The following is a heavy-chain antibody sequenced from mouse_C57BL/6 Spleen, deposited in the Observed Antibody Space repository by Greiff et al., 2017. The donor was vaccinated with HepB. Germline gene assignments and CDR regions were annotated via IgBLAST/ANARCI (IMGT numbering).Heavy chain of an antibody. CDR3: TRLGLPFAY. CDR1: GYTFTSYW. CDR2: IYPGNSDT. V-gene: IGHV1-5*01. J-gene: IGHJ2*01. Sequence: VQLQQSGTVLARPGASVKMSCKTSGYTFTSYWMHWVKQRPGQGLEWIGAIYPGNSDTSYNQKFKGKAKLTAVTSASTAYMELSSLTNEDSAVYYCTRLGLPFAYWGQGTTLTVSS. D-gene: IGHD2-4*01.